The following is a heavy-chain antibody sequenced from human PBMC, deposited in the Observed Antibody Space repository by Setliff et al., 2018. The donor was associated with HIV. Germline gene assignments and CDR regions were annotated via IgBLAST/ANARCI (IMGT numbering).Heavy chain of an antibody. CDR1: GYSFTAYQ. J-gene: IGHJ4*02. Sequence: RASVKVSCKTFGYSFTAYQMHWLRQAPGQGLEWMGRINRDNGGIDYAQKFQGRVTMTRDTSTSTAYMELSSLTSDDTAIYYCARGRLSWSPDFWGQGTLVTVSS. V-gene: IGHV1-2*06. CDR3: ARGRLSWSPDF. CDR2: INRDNGGI.